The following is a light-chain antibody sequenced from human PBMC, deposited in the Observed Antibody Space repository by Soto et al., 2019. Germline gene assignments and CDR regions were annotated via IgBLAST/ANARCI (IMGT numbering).Light chain of an antibody. CDR3: SSYTSSSTLVV. Sequence: QSVLTQPPSVSAAPGQKVTISCSGSSSNIGNNYVSWYQQLPGTAPKLLIYENNKRPSGIPDRFSGSKSGTSATLGISGLQAEDEADYYCSSYTSSSTLVVFGGGTKVTVL. J-gene: IGLJ2*01. CDR2: ENN. V-gene: IGLV1-51*02. CDR1: SSNIGNNY.